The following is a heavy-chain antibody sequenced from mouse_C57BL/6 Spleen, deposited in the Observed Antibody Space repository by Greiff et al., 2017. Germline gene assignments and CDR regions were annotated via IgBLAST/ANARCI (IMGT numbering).Heavy chain of an antibody. Sequence: VQLQQSGPELVKPGASVKISCKASGYAFSSSWMNWVKQRPGKGLEWIGRIYPGDGDPNYNGKFKGKATLTADKSSSTAYMQLSSLTSEDSAVYFCARSRYYGSSLDYFDYWGQGTTLTVSS. CDR2: IYPGDGDP. CDR1: GYAFSSSW. D-gene: IGHD1-1*01. V-gene: IGHV1-82*01. CDR3: ARSRYYGSSLDYFDY. J-gene: IGHJ2*01.